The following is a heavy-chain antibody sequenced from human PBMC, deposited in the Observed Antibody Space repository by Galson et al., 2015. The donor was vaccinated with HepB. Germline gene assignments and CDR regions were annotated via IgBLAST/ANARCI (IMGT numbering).Heavy chain of an antibody. CDR2: INPSGGS. CDR3: ARRYYYDTSGYYAFDY. V-gene: IGHV1-46*01. J-gene: IGHJ4*02. CDR1: GYTFTSYY. D-gene: IGHD3-22*01. Sequence: SCKASGYTFTSYYMHWVRQAPGQGLEWMGIINPSGGSFYAQKFQGRVTMTRDTSTSTVYMELSRLRSEDTAVYFCARRYYYDTSGYYAFDYWGQGTLVTVSS.